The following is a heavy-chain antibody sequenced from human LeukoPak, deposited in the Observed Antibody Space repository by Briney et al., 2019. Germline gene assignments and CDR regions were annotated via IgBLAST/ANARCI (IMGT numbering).Heavy chain of an antibody. CDR3: AHVDTAMVHFDY. V-gene: IGHV2-5*01. Sequence: SGPTLVKPTQTLTLTCTFSGFSLSTSGMGVGWIRQPPGKALEWLALIYWNDDKRYSPSLKSRLTITKDTSKNQVVLTMTNMDPVDTATYYCAHVDTAMVHFDYWGQGTLVTVSS. D-gene: IGHD5-18*01. CDR1: GFSLSTSGMG. J-gene: IGHJ4*02. CDR2: IYWNDDK.